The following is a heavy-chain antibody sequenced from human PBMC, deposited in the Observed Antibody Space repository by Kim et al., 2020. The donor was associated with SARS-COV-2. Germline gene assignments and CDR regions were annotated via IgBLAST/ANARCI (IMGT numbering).Heavy chain of an antibody. CDR1: GFTFSSYS. CDR2: ISSSSSYI. D-gene: IGHD1-26*01. Sequence: GGSLRLSCAASGFTFSSYSMNWVRQAPGKGLEWVSSISSSSSYIYYADSVKGRFTISRDNAKNSLYLQMNSLRAEDTAVYYCAGPIEDSGSYSATHEWGQGTLVTVSS. CDR3: AGPIEDSGSYSATHE. V-gene: IGHV3-21*01. J-gene: IGHJ1*01.